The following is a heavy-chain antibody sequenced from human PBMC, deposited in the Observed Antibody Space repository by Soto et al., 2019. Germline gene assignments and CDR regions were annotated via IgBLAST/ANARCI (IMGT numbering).Heavy chain of an antibody. V-gene: IGHV3-21*06. D-gene: IGHD3-22*01. J-gene: IGHJ6*02. CDR3: ARKEGSDTSGYPTTNYYGMDV. CDR2: ISGSGAHM. Sequence: PGGSLRLSCAASGFTFARFSMSWVRQAPGKGLEWVSSISGSGAHMFYADSMKGRFTISRDNTKNSLYLQMDSLRAAEDTAVYYCARKEGSDTSGYPTTNYYGMDVWGQGTTVTVSS. CDR1: GFTFARFS.